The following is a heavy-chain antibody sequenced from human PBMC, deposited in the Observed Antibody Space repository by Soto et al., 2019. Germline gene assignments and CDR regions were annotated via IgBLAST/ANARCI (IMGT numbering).Heavy chain of an antibody. CDR1: GFTLSSYG. V-gene: IGHV3-33*01. J-gene: IGHJ4*02. CDR3: ARTPKSSPYYFDY. CDR2: IWYDGSNK. Sequence: QVQLVESGGGVVQPGRSLRLSCAASGFTLSSYGLPWVGQAPAKGLGWVAVIWYDGSNKYYADSVKGRFTISRDNSKNTLYLQMNSLRAEDTAVYYCARTPKSSPYYFDYWGQGTLVTVSS.